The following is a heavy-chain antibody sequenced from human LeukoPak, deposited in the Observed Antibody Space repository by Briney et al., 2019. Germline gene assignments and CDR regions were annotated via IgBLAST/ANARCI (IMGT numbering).Heavy chain of an antibody. CDR1: GGTFSSYA. Sequence: ASVKVSCKASGGTFSSYAISWVRQAPGQGLEWMGGIIPIFGTANYAQKFQGRVTITADESTSTAYMELSSLRSEDTAVYYCARCPYNYDFWSGYDYWGQGTLVTVSS. V-gene: IGHV1-69*01. CDR3: ARCPYNYDFWSGYDY. D-gene: IGHD3-3*01. CDR2: IIPIFGTA. J-gene: IGHJ4*02.